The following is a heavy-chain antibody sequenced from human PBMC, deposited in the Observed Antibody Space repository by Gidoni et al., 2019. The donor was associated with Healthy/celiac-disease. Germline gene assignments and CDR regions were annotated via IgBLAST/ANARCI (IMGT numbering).Heavy chain of an antibody. J-gene: IGHJ4*02. CDR3: ATATVTKGSDFDY. CDR1: GYSCSTNW. Sequence: EVQLVQSGAEVKKPGESLKISCQPSGYSCSTNWIGWVRQLPGKGLEWVGIIFPSDSDTRYSPSFQGQVTISADKSISTAYLQWSSLKASDTAIYYCATATVTKGSDFDYWGQGTLVTVSS. D-gene: IGHD4-17*01. CDR2: IFPSDSDT. V-gene: IGHV5-51*01.